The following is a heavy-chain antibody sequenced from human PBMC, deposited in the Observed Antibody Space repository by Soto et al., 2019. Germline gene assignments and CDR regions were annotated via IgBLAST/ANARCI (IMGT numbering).Heavy chain of an antibody. V-gene: IGHV4-31*03. D-gene: IGHD3-22*01. CDR1: GGSISSGGYY. J-gene: IGHJ4*02. CDR2: IYYSGST. Sequence: SETLYLSCSVSGGSISSGGYYWSWIRQHPGKGLEWIGYIYYSGSTYYNPSLKSRVTISVDTSKNQFSLKLSSVTAADTAVYYCAREGFYYDSSGHYFDYWGQGTLVTVSS. CDR3: AREGFYYDSSGHYFDY.